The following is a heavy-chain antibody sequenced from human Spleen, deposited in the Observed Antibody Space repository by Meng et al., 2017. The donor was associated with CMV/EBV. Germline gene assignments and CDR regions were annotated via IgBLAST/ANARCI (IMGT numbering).Heavy chain of an antibody. J-gene: IGHJ4*02. V-gene: IGHV6-1*01. Sequence: SQTLSLICAISWDSVSSNSAAWNWIRQSPSRGLEWLGRTYYRSKWYNDYAVSVKSRITSHPDTSKNQFTLQLNSVTPEDTAVYYCARDPYCSSTSCPAGFDYWGQGTLVTVSS. CDR3: ARDPYCSSTSCPAGFDY. CDR2: TYYRSKWYN. CDR1: WDSVSSNSAA. D-gene: IGHD2-2*01.